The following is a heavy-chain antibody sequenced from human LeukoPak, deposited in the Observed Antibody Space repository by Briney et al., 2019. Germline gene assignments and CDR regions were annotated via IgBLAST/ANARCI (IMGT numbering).Heavy chain of an antibody. CDR3: ARVHSSSPPDY. Sequence: ASVKVSCKASGYTFTGYYMHWVRQAPGQGLEWMGWISAYNGNTNYAQKLQGRVTMTTDTSTSTAYMELRSLRSDDTAVHYCARVHSSSPPDYWGQGTLVTVSS. V-gene: IGHV1-18*04. J-gene: IGHJ4*02. CDR2: ISAYNGNT. CDR1: GYTFTGYY. D-gene: IGHD6-13*01.